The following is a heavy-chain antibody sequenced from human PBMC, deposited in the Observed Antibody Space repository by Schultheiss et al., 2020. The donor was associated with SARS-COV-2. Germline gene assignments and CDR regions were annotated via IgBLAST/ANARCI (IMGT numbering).Heavy chain of an antibody. D-gene: IGHD6-6*01. CDR3: AREGQLVAWFDP. CDR1: GGSISSYY. V-gene: IGHV4-59*12. CDR2: IYYSGST. Sequence: SETLSLTCTVSGGSISSYYWSWIRQPPGKGLEWIGYIYYSGSTYYNPSLKSRVTISVDTSKNQFSLKLSSVTAADTAVYYCAREGQLVAWFDPWGQGTTVTVSS. J-gene: IGHJ5*02.